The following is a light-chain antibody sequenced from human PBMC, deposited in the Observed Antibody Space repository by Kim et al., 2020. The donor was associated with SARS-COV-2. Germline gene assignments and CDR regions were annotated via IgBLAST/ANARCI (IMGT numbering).Light chain of an antibody. CDR1: TSNIGSNS. J-gene: IGLJ3*02. Sequence: QRVTISCSGGTSNIGSNSVYWYKHSPGTAPKLLIYINHQRPSGVPDRFSGSKSGTSASLAISGLRSEDEAEYYCAAWDDTLSGPVFGGGTKVTVL. CDR3: AAWDDTLSGPV. CDR2: INH. V-gene: IGLV1-47*02.